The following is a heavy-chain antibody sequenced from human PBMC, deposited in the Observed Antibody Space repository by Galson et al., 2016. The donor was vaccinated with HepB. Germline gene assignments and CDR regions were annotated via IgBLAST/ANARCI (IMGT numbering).Heavy chain of an antibody. V-gene: IGHV1-69*13. D-gene: IGHD3-22*01. CDR1: GGTFSSFA. CDR2: IIPIFGTP. CDR3: ARVANYDRSGYPEYYQYYAMDG. Sequence: SVKVSCKASGGTFSSFAISWVRQAPGQGLEWVGGIIPIFGTPNYAQRFQGTVTITADESTSTAYMELSSLRSEDTAVYYCARVANYDRSGYPEYYQYYAMDGWGQGTTVTVSS. J-gene: IGHJ6*02.